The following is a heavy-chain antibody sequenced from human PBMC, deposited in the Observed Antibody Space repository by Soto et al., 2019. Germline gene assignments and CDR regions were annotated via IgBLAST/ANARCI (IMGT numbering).Heavy chain of an antibody. CDR1: GFSFSSYG. D-gene: IGHD2-21*02. J-gene: IGHJ4*02. CDR3: AKHMTAYGPRALDS. V-gene: IGHV3-23*01. CDR2: FSGGGGGT. Sequence: GGSLRLSCAASGFSFSSYGMSWVRQAPGKGLKWISAFSGGGGGTDYAASVKGRFTISRDDSKNTLFLQMSSLRADDTAVYYCAKHMTAYGPRALDSWGQGTLVTVSS.